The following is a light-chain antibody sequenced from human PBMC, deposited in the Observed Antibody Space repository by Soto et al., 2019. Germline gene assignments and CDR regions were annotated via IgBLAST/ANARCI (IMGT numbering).Light chain of an antibody. J-gene: IGLJ1*01. CDR1: SSDVGAYDF. CDR3: SSYTTRSTLV. CDR2: DVT. Sequence: QSALTQPASVSGSPGQSITISCTGTSSDVGAYDFVSWYQHSPGKAPKLVTFDVTHRPPGISDRFSGSKSANTASLTISVLQAADEAFYYCSSYTTRSTLVFGGGTKVTVL. V-gene: IGLV2-14*01.